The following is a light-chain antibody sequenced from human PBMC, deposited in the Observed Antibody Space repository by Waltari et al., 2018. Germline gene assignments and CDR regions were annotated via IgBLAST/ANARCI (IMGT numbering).Light chain of an antibody. CDR3: QQYGSSRVT. J-gene: IGKJ2*01. CDR1: QSVSSSY. V-gene: IGKV3-20*01. CDR2: GAS. Sequence: DIVLTQSPGTLSLSPGARATLSCRASQSVSSSYLAWYQQKPGPVPRLLIYGASSRATGIPDRFSGSGSGTDFTLTISRLEPEDFAVYYCQQYGSSRVTFGQGTKLEIK.